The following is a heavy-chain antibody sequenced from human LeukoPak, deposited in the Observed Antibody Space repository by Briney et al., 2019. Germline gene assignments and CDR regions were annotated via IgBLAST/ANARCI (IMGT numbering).Heavy chain of an antibody. D-gene: IGHD2-15*01. CDR1: GGSFSGYY. Sequence: SETLSLTCAVYGGSFSGYYWSWIRQPPGKGLEWNGEINHSGSTNYNPSLKSRVTISVDTSKNQFSLKLSSVTAADTAVYYCARTRGCSGGSCYSRRFDYWGQGTLVTVSS. V-gene: IGHV4-34*01. J-gene: IGHJ4*02. CDR2: INHSGST. CDR3: ARTRGCSGGSCYSRRFDY.